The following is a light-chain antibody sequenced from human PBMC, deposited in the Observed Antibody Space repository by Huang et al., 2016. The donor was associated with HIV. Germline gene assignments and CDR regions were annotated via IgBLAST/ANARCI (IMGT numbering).Light chain of an antibody. J-gene: IGKJ2*01. CDR1: QRISSY. CDR2: AAS. V-gene: IGKV1-39*01. Sequence: DIQMTQSPSSLSAYVGDRVTITCRASQRISSYLNWYHQKPGKAPKLLIYAASSLQSGVPSRFSGSGSGTDFTLTISSLQPEDFATYYCQQSYSTPYTFGHGTKLEIK. CDR3: QQSYSTPYT.